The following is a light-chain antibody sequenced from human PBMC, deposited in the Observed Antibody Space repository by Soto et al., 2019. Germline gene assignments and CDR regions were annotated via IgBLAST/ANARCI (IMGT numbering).Light chain of an antibody. J-gene: IGKJ1*01. CDR3: QQYTDWLLT. CDR2: GIS. CDR1: QSVTSNY. Sequence: EVVMTQSKATLSVSPGERSTLSCMAGQSVTSNYLAWYQQKPGQAPRLLIYGISNRATGVPDRFSGSGSGTDFTLTISRLEPEDFAVYYCQQYTDWLLTFGQGTKVDIK. V-gene: IGKV3D-20*02.